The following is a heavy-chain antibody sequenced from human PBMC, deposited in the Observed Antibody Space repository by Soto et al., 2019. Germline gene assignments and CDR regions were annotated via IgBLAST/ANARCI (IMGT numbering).Heavy chain of an antibody. J-gene: IGHJ6*03. D-gene: IGHD3-3*01. CDR1: GFTFSSYA. CDR2: ISSNGGST. CDR3: ARDYDFWSGFKFSGYGNMDV. V-gene: IGHV3-64*01. Sequence: GGSLRLSCAASGFTFSSYAMHWVRQAPGKGLEYVSAISSNGGSTYYANSVKGRFTIARDNSKDTRYLQMGSLRAEDMAVYYCARDYDFWSGFKFSGYGNMDVWGKGTTVTGS.